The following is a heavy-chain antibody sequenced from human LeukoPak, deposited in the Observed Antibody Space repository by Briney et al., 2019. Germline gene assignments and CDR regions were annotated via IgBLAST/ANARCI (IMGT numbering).Heavy chain of an antibody. J-gene: IGHJ5*02. CDR2: VQRDGIHE. CDR3: VKDQGRTGAYGS. Sequence: GGSLRLSCAASGFSFSTYAMDWVRQAPGQGLQWVAFVQRDGIHESSYEDSVKGRFTISRDKSRNTLYLEMNSLRVEDTAVYYCVKDQGRTGAYGSWGERTLVTVSS. D-gene: IGHD3/OR15-3a*01. CDR1: GFSFSTYA. V-gene: IGHV3-30*02.